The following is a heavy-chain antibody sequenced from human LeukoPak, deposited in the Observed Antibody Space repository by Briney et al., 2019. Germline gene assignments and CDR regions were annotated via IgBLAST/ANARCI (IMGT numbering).Heavy chain of an antibody. CDR1: GGSISSYH. D-gene: IGHD5-18*01. CDR2: VHSSGTT. J-gene: IGHJ4*02. CDR3: ARDGLYNYGYSYFDY. V-gene: IGHV4-4*07. Sequence: SETLSLPCTVSGGSISSYHWSWIRQPAGKGLEWIGRVHSSGTTNYNPSLKSRVTMSMDTSKNQLSLKLSSVTAADTAVYYCARDGLYNYGYSYFDYWGQGTLVTVSS.